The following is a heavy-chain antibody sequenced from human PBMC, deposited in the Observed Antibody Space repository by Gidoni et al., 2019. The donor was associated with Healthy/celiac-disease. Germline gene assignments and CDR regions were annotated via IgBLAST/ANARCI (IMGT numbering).Heavy chain of an antibody. CDR3: ARGYSYPNWFDP. Sequence: QLQLQESGPGLVKPSETLSLTCTVSGGSISSSSYYWGWIRQPPGKGLEWIGSIYYSGSTYYNPSLKSRVTISVDTSKNQFSLKLSSVTAADTAVYYCARGYSYPNWFDPWGQGTLVTVSS. D-gene: IGHD5-18*01. CDR1: GGSISSSSYY. CDR2: IYYSGST. J-gene: IGHJ5*02. V-gene: IGHV4-39*01.